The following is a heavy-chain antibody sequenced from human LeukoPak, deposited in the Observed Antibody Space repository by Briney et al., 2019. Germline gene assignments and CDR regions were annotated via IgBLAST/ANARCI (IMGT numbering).Heavy chain of an antibody. CDR1: GYTFTAYY. J-gene: IGHJ5*02. CDR2: INPSAGST. CDR3: ARMYTIVRGVIIPYYLDNWFDP. Sequence: ASVKVSCKASGYTFTAYYMHWVRQAPGHGLEWMGIINPSAGSTSHAHTFHGRVTMTRDTSTTTVYMELSSLRSEDTAVYYCARMYTIVRGVIIPYYLDNWFDPWGQGTLVTVSS. D-gene: IGHD3-10*01. V-gene: IGHV1-46*01.